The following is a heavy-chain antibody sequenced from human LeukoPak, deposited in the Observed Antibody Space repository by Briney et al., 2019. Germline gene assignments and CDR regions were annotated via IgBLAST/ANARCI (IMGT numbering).Heavy chain of an antibody. J-gene: IGHJ5*02. V-gene: IGHV4-38-2*02. CDR2: IYHSGST. Sequence: SETLSLTCTVSAYSISSGYYWGWIRQPPGKGLDWIGSIYHSGSTYYNPSLKSRVTISVDTSKNQFSLKLSSVTAADTAVYYCARNRGSYFNGDWFDPWGQGTLVTVSS. CDR1: AYSISSGYY. D-gene: IGHD1-26*01. CDR3: ARNRGSYFNGDWFDP.